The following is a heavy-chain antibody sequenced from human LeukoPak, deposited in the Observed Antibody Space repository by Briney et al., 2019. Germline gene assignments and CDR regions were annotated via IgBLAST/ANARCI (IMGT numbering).Heavy chain of an antibody. Sequence: ASVKVSCKASGYTFTGYYMYWVRQAPGQGLEWMGLINPSGGSTNYAQKFQGRVTMTRDMSTSTVYMELSSLRSEDTAVYYCARGPHKRTYDRDNWFDPWGQGTLVTVSS. D-gene: IGHD3-3*01. V-gene: IGHV1-46*01. J-gene: IGHJ5*02. CDR1: GYTFTGYY. CDR2: INPSGGST. CDR3: ARGPHKRTYDRDNWFDP.